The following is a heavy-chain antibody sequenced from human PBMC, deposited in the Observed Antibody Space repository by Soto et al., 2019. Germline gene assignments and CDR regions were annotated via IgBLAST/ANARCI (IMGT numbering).Heavy chain of an antibody. V-gene: IGHV3-23*01. CDR3: AKRDGASFYYGVDG. J-gene: IGHJ6*02. D-gene: IGHD3-16*02. Sequence: GGSLRLSCAASGFTFSSYAMSWVRQAPGKGLEWVSAISGSGGSTYYADSVKGRFTISRDNSKNTLYLQMNSLRAEDTAVYYRAKRDGASFYYGVDGWGQGTTVTVSS. CDR1: GFTFSSYA. CDR2: ISGSGGST.